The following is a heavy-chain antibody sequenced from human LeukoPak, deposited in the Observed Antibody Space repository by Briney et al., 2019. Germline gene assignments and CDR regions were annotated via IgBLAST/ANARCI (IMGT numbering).Heavy chain of an antibody. J-gene: IGHJ4*02. V-gene: IGHV4-59*11. D-gene: IGHD5-12*01. CDR1: GGSISNHY. CDR2: IYYNGTT. CDR3: ARERVGVATIFFDY. Sequence: LETLPLNCTVSGGSISNHYWTWIRQPPGKGLEWIGYIYYNGTTNYNPYFKSRVTISLDTSKNQFSLYLSSVTAADTAVYYCARERVGVATIFFDYWGQGTLVTVSS.